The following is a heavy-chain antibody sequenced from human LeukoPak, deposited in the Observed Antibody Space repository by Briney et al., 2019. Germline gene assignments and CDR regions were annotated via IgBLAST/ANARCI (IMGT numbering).Heavy chain of an antibody. V-gene: IGHV3-30*02. CDR1: GFTFSSYS. CDR2: IRYDGSDK. J-gene: IGHJ4*02. CDR3: ANLPLVRGVILAVVY. Sequence: GGSLRLSCAASGFTFSSYSMNWVRQAPGKGLEWVAFIRYDGSDKYYADSVKGRFTISKDNSKNTLYLQMNSLRAEDTAVYYCANLPLVRGVILAVVYWGQGTLVTVSS. D-gene: IGHD3-10*01.